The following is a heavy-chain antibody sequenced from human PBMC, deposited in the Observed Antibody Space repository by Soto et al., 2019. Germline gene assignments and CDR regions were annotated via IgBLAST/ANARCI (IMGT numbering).Heavy chain of an antibody. V-gene: IGHV3-30-3*01. CDR3: ARAARSGAFDI. J-gene: IGHJ3*02. D-gene: IGHD1-26*01. Sequence: QVQLVESGGGVVQPGRSLRLSCAASGFTFSSYAMHWVRQAPGKGLEWVAVISYDGSNNYYADSVKGRFTISRDNSKNTLYLQMNSLRAEDTAVYYCARAARSGAFDIWGQGTMVTVSS. CDR2: ISYDGSNN. CDR1: GFTFSSYA.